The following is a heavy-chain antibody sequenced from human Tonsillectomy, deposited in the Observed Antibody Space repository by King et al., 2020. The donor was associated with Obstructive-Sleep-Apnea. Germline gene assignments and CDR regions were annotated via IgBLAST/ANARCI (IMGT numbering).Heavy chain of an antibody. D-gene: IGHD3-3*01. CDR1: GFTFDDYA. CDR2: IIWDGSDS. Sequence: VQLVESGGVVVQPGGSLRLSCAASGFTFDDYAMHWVRQAPGKGLEWVSLIIWDGSDSYYADSVKGRFTISRDNRKNSLYLEMSSLRTEDTALYYCARDFGSRRLYYFDYWGQGTLVTVSS. J-gene: IGHJ4*02. CDR3: ARDFGSRRLYYFDY. V-gene: IGHV3-43D*03.